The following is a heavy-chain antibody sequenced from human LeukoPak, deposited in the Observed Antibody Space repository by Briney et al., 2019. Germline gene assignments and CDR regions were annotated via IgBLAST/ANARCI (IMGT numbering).Heavy chain of an antibody. D-gene: IGHD1-14*01. CDR2: INPNSGGT. CDR1: GYTFTSYY. V-gene: IGHV1-2*02. Sequence: ASVKVSCKASGYTFTSYYIHWVRQAPGQGLEWMGWINPNSGGTQYAQKFQGRVTMTSDTSIFTAYMELSRLRSDDTAVYYCARDLGRNDYWGQGTLVTVSS. CDR3: ARDLGRNDY. J-gene: IGHJ4*02.